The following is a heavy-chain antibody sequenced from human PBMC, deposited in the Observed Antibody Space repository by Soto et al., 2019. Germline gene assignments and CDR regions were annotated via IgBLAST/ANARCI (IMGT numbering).Heavy chain of an antibody. V-gene: IGHV1-18*01. CDR1: GYTFTSYG. CDR3: ARDCGGDCFGAFDI. J-gene: IGHJ3*02. CDR2: ISAYNGNT. D-gene: IGHD2-21*02. Sequence: AAVKVSCKASGYTFTSYGISWVRQAPGQGLEWMGWISAYNGNTNYAQKLQGRVTMTTDTSTSTAYMELRSLRSDDTAVYYCARDCGGDCFGAFDIWGQGTMVTVSS.